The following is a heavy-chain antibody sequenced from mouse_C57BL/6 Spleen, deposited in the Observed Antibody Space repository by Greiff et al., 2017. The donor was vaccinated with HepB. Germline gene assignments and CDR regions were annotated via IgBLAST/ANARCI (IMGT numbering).Heavy chain of an antibody. Sequence: QVQLQQPGAELVRPGSSVKLSCKASGYTFTSYWMDWVKQRPGQGLEWIGNIYPSDSETHYNQKFKDKATLTVDKSSSTAYMQLSSLTSEDSAVYYCARTLGRGYFDYWGQGTTLTVSS. V-gene: IGHV1-61*01. CDR1: GYTFTSYW. CDR2: IYPSDSET. J-gene: IGHJ2*01. D-gene: IGHD4-1*01. CDR3: ARTLGRGYFDY.